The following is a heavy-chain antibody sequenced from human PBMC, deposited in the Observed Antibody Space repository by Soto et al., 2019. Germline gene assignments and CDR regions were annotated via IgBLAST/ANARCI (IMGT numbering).Heavy chain of an antibody. CDR3: ARDGCTNGVCYLGDP. CDR2: TIPIFGTA. J-gene: IGHJ5*02. CDR1: GGTFSSYA. D-gene: IGHD2-8*01. V-gene: IGHV1-69*06. Sequence: QVQLVQSGAEVKKPGSSVKVSCKASGGTFSSYAISWVRQAPGQGLEWMGGTIPIFGTANYAQKFQGRVTITADKSTSTAYLELSSLRSEDTAVYYCARDGCTNGVCYLGDPWGQGTLVTVSS.